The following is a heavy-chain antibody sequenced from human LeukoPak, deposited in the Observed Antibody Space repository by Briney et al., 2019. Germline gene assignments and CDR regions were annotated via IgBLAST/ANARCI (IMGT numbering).Heavy chain of an antibody. D-gene: IGHD5-18*01. CDR1: GFTFSSFA. J-gene: IGHJ4*02. CDR3: ATYRQVLLPFES. V-gene: IGHV3-23*01. CDR2: IFQGGGEI. Sequence: GGSLRLSCAASGFTFSSFAMIWVRQPPGKGLGWVSSIFQGGGEIHYADSVRGRFTISRDNSRSTLFLQMNSLRVEDTAIYYCATYRQVLLPFESWGQGTLVTVSS.